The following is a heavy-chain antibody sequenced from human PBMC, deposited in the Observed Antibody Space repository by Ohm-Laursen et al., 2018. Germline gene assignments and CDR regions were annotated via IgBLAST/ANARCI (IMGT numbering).Heavy chain of an antibody. CDR3: ARPYYDFWSGYQGAAFDI. Sequence: SLRLSCAASGFTFSDYYMSWIRQAPGKGLEWVSYISSIGSTIYYADSVKGRFTISRDNAKNSLYLQMNSLRVEDTAVYYCARPYYDFWSGYQGAAFDIWGQGTMVTVSS. CDR1: GFTFSDYY. D-gene: IGHD3-3*01. V-gene: IGHV3-11*04. CDR2: ISSIGSTI. J-gene: IGHJ3*02.